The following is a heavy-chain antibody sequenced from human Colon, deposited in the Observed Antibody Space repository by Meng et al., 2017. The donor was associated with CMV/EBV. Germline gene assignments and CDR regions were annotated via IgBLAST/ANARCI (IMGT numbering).Heavy chain of an antibody. CDR2: ISGSGGST. CDR1: FTFSSYA. D-gene: IGHD2-2*01. J-gene: IGHJ4*02. CDR3: AKIGPEYCSSTSCSAFDY. V-gene: IGHV3-23*01. Sequence: FTFSSYAMSWVRQAPGKGLEWVSAISGSGGSTYYADSVKGRFTISRDNSKNTLYLQMNSLRAEDTAVYYCAKIGPEYCSSTSCSAFDYWGQGTLVTVSS.